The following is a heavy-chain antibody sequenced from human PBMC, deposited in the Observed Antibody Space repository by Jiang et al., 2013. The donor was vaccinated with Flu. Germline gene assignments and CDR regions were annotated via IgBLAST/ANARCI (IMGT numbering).Heavy chain of an antibody. Sequence: GLVKPSETLSLTCTVSGGSITSSDYYWVWIRQPPGKGLEWIGSIYYSGGTYYNPSLKSRVTLSVDTSKNHFSLKLRFVTAADTAVYYCARAEKYSGFELPYFVYWGQGILVTVSS. V-gene: IGHV4-39*07. CDR3: ARAEKYSGFELPYFVY. J-gene: IGHJ4*02. CDR1: GGSITSSDYY. D-gene: IGHD5-12*01. CDR2: IYYSGGT.